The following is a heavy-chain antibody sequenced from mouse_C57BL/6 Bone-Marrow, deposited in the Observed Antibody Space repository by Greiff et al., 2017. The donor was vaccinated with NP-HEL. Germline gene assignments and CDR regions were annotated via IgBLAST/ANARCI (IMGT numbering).Heavy chain of an antibody. Sequence: QVQLKQPGAELVKPGASVKLSCKASGYTFTSYWMHWVKQRPGRGLEWIGRIDPNSGGPKYNEKFKSKATLTVDKPSSPAYMQLSSLTSEDSAVYYCATLYYWDAMDYWGQVTSVTVSS. CDR3: ATLYYWDAMDY. CDR1: GYTFTSYW. V-gene: IGHV1-72*01. J-gene: IGHJ4*01. D-gene: IGHD1-1*01. CDR2: IDPNSGGP.